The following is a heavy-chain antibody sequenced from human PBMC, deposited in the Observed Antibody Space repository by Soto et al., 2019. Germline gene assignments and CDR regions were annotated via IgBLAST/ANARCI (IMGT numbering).Heavy chain of an antibody. D-gene: IGHD1-26*01. V-gene: IGHV4-61*01. J-gene: IGHJ4*02. CDR3: TRAPVSGSYCFDF. Sequence: QVQLQESGSGLVKPSETLSLTCTVSGGSVSSGNYYWSWIRQPPGKGLEWIGYIFHTGTTNYNPPLKSRVTISLDTSMNQFSLKLSSVTPADTAVYYCTRAPVSGSYCFDFWGQGTPVTVSS. CDR1: GGSVSSGNYY. CDR2: IFHTGTT.